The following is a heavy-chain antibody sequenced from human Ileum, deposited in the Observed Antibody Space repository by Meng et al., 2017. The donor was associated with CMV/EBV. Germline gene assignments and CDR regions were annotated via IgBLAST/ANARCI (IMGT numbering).Heavy chain of an antibody. J-gene: IGHJ6*02. CDR2: FDYSGKT. V-gene: IGHV4-39*02. D-gene: IGHD2-21*02. Sequence: SETLSLTCTVSGGSINSSGYYWGWIRQPPGRGLEWIGSFDYSGKTYYNPSLKSRVSMSADTSKTQFSLRLSSVTAADTAVYYCARGAYCGGDCHYYYYYGVDVWGQGTTVTVSS. CDR3: ARGAYCGGDCHYYYYYGVDV. CDR1: GGSINSSGYY.